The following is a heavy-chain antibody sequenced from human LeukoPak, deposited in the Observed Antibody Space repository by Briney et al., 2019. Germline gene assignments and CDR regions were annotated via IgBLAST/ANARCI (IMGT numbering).Heavy chain of an antibody. J-gene: IGHJ6*03. D-gene: IGHD4-17*01. V-gene: IGHV3-7*01. Sequence: GGSLRLSCAASGFTFSSYWMSWVRQAPGKGLEWVANIKQDGSEKYYVDSVKGRFTISRDNSKNTLYLQMNSLRAEDTAAYYCAKDVADYGIDYYYMDVWGKGTTVTISS. CDR3: AKDVADYGIDYYYMDV. CDR2: IKQDGSEK. CDR1: GFTFSSYW.